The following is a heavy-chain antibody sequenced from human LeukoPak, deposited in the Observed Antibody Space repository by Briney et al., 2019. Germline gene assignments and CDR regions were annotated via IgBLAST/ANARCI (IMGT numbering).Heavy chain of an antibody. CDR2: IYYSGST. V-gene: IGHV4-59*01. D-gene: IGHD6-13*01. CDR1: GGSISSYY. CDR3: ARSPRIAAASMNWFDP. J-gene: IGHJ5*02. Sequence: SETLSLTCTVSGGSISSYYWSWIRQPPGKGLEWIGYIYYSGSTNYNPSLKSRVTISVDTSKNQFSLKLSSVTAADTAVYYCARSPRIAAASMNWFDPWGQGTLVTVSS.